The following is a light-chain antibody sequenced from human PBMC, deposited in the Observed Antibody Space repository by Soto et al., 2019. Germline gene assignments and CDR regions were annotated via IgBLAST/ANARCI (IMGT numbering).Light chain of an antibody. Sequence: EIVMTQSPATLSVSPGERATLSCRASESVSSKLVWYQKKPGQAPRLLIHDASTRATGIPDRFSGSVSGKDFNLNISRVEPEDSAVYYCHHYGSSMWSFGQGTKVDI. J-gene: IGKJ1*01. CDR1: ESVSSK. CDR2: DAS. CDR3: HHYGSSMWS. V-gene: IGKV3-20*01.